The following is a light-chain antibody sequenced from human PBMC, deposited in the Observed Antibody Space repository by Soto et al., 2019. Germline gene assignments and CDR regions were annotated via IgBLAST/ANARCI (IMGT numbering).Light chain of an antibody. Sequence: EIVLTQSPGTLSLSPGERATLSCRTTQSVSSNYVAWYQQKPGQAPRLLVYGASSRATGIPDRFSDSVSGTEFTLTISRLEPEDFAMYYFHQFESSGDNFGPGTKVDIK. CDR3: HQFESSGDN. J-gene: IGKJ3*01. CDR1: QSVSSNY. V-gene: IGKV3-20*01. CDR2: GAS.